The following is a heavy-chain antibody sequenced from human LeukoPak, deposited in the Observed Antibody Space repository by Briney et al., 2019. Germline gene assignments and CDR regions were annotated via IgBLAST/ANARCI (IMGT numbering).Heavy chain of an antibody. Sequence: ASVKVSCKASGYTFTSYDINWVRQATGQGLEWMGWMNPNSGNTGYAQKFQGRVTITRNTSISTAYMELSSLRSADTAVYYCARGPRFGSSSSGRGRRYLYYFDYWGQGTLVTVSS. CDR2: MNPNSGNT. CDR3: ARGPRFGSSSSGRGRRYLYYFDY. CDR1: GYTFTSYD. J-gene: IGHJ4*02. D-gene: IGHD6-6*01. V-gene: IGHV1-8*03.